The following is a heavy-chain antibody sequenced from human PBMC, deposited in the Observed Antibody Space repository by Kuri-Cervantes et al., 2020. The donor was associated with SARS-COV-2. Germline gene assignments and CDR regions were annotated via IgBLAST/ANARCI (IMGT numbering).Heavy chain of an antibody. Sequence: GSLRLSCAVYGGSLSGHYWSWIRQPPGKGLEWIGEISHSGNTNYNPSLKSRLSISLDTSKNQFSLKLSSVTAADTAVYYCASLSNLEWLPPWGQGTLVTVSS. CDR1: GGSLSGHY. V-gene: IGHV4-34*01. D-gene: IGHD3-3*01. J-gene: IGHJ5*02. CDR3: ASLSNLEWLPP. CDR2: ISHSGNT.